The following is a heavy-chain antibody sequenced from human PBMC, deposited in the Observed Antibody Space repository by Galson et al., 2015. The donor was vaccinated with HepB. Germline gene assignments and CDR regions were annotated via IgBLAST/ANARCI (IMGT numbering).Heavy chain of an antibody. V-gene: IGHV3-66*02. D-gene: IGHD6-13*01. Sequence: SLRLSCAASGFTVSFNYMSWVRQAPGQGLEWVSVINPGGSAYYSASVKGRITTTSDNTKNTLYIQMNSLRAEDTAVYYCASTRGSWYPSLDYWGQGTLVTVSS. J-gene: IGHJ4*02. CDR1: GFTVSFNY. CDR2: INPGGSA. CDR3: ASTRGSWYPSLDY.